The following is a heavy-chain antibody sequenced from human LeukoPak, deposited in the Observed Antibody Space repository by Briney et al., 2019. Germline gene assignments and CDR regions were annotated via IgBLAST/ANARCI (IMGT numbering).Heavy chain of an antibody. CDR3: AKDVRSSGGYKDS. CDR2: ITTSGNTA. CDR1: GFTFSSYA. D-gene: IGHD6-19*01. Sequence: VGSLRLSCTASGFTFSSYAMSWVRQAPGMGLDWVSGITTSGNTAYYADSVKGRFTISRDNSKNALYLQMNSLRAEDTAVYYCAKDVRSSGGYKDSWGQGTLVTVSS. V-gene: IGHV3-23*01. J-gene: IGHJ4*02.